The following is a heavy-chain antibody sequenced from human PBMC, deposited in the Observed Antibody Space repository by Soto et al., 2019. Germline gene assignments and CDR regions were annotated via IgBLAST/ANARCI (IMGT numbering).Heavy chain of an antibody. J-gene: IGHJ4*02. V-gene: IGHV4-59*01. CDR1: GGSISSYY. Sequence: SETLSLTCTVSGGSISSYYWSWIRQPPGKGLEWIGYIYYSGSTNYNPSLKRRVTISVDTSKNQVSLKLSSVTAADTAVYYCARSSPLALDYWGQGTLVTVSS. D-gene: IGHD2-15*01. CDR2: IYYSGST. CDR3: ARSSPLALDY.